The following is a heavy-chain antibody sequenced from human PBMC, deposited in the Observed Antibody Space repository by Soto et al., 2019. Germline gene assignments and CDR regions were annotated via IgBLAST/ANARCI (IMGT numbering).Heavy chain of an antibody. D-gene: IGHD6-19*01. CDR3: ARPLDSSPSRAFDI. CDR1: GYTFTSYA. J-gene: IGHJ3*02. CDR2: INAGNGNT. Sequence: ASLKVSCKASGYTFTSYAMHWVRQAPGQRLEWMGWINAGNGNTKYSQKFQGRVTITRDTSASTAYMELSSLRSEDTAVYYCARPLDSSPSRAFDIWGQGTMVTVSS. V-gene: IGHV1-3*01.